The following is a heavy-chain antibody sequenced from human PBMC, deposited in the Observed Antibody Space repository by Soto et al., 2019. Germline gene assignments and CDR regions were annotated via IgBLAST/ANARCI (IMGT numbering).Heavy chain of an antibody. V-gene: IGHV3-9*01. CDR3: AKDSQLAGAFN. CDR2: ISWNSGSI. D-gene: IGHD1-26*01. Sequence: GGSLRLSCAASGFTFDDYAMHWVRQAPGKGLEWVSGISWNSGSIGYADSVKGRFTISRDNAKNSLYLQMNSLRAEDTALYYCAKDSQLAGAFNWGQGTLVTVSS. CDR1: GFTFDDYA. J-gene: IGHJ4*02.